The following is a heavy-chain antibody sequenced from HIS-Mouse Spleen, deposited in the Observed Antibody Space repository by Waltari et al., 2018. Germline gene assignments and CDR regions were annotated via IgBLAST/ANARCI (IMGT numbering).Heavy chain of an antibody. J-gene: IGHJ4*02. CDR3: ARADDFWSGSFDY. V-gene: IGHV4-38-2*02. D-gene: IGHD3-3*01. CDR1: GYSISRGYY. Sequence: QVQLQESGPGLVKPSETLSLTCPVSGYSISRGYYWGWIRQPPGKGLEWIGSIYHSGSTYYNPSLKSRVTISVDTSKNQFSLKLSSVTAADTAVYYCARADDFWSGSFDYWGQGTLVTVSS. CDR2: IYHSGST.